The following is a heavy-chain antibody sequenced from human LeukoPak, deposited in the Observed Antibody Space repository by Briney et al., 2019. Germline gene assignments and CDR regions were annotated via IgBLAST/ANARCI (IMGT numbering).Heavy chain of an antibody. Sequence: SETLSLTCTVSGGSISSYYWSWIRQPPGKGLEWIGHIYGSGSTNYNPSLKSRVTLSVDTSKNQFSLKLSSVTAADTAVYYCAREGTSGTHLNRFDPWGQGTLVTVSS. V-gene: IGHV4-59*01. J-gene: IGHJ5*02. D-gene: IGHD1-1*01. CDR2: IYGSGST. CDR3: AREGTSGTHLNRFDP. CDR1: GGSISSYY.